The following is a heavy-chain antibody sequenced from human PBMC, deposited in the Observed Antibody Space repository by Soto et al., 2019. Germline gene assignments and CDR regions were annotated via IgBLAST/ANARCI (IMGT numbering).Heavy chain of an antibody. Sequence: GGSLRLSCAASGFTFSNAWINWVRQTPGKGLEWVGRVKSKTDGGTTDFAAPVKGRFAISGDDSKNMVYLEMNSLKTEDTAIYYCTTDSYITSIIVRFDYWGHGTLVTVSS. J-gene: IGHJ4*01. V-gene: IGHV3-15*07. CDR3: TTDSYITSIIVRFDY. CDR1: GFTFSNAW. CDR2: VKSKTDGGTT. D-gene: IGHD3-22*01.